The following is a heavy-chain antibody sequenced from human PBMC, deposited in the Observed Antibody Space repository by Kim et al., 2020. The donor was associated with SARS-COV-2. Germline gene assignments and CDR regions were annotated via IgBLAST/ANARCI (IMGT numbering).Heavy chain of an antibody. CDR3: ARGREILDTAMGVDY. J-gene: IGHJ4*01. CDR2: ISGSGDTI. V-gene: IGHV3-11*01. D-gene: IGHD5-18*01. CDR1: GFTFSDYH. Sequence: GGSLRLSCAASGFTFSDYHMSWVRQTPGRGLEWLSDISGSGDTIYYADSVKGRFTVSRDNAKNSLYLQMNSLRAEDTAVYYCARGREILDTAMGVDYWG.